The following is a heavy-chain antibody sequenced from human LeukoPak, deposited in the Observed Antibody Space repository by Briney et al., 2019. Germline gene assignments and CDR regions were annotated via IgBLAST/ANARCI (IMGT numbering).Heavy chain of an antibody. CDR3: ARGPPGAFDI. CDR1: GGSISSGHYF. Sequence: PSETLSLTCTVSGGSISSGHYFWTWIRQPAGKGLEWIGRIYTSGSTNYNPSLKSRVTISVDTSKNQFSLKLSSVTAADTAVYYCARGPPGAFDIWGQGTMVTVSS. J-gene: IGHJ3*02. V-gene: IGHV4-61*02. CDR2: IYTSGST.